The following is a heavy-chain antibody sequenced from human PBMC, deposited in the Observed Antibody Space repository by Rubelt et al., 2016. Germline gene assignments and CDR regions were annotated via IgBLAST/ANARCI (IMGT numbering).Heavy chain of an antibody. CDR2: IRGSNGDT. J-gene: IGHJ4*02. CDR1: GYTFTSYG. V-gene: IGHV1-18*01. D-gene: IGHD6-6*01. Sequence: QVQLVQSGAEGKKPGASVKVSCKASGYTFTSYGMSWVRQAPGQGLEWMGWIRGSNGDTNYEQKLQGRVTVTTDTSTSTAYMELRSLRSDDTAVYYCARSSIAARSIGYWGQGTLVTVSS. CDR3: ARSSIAARSIGY.